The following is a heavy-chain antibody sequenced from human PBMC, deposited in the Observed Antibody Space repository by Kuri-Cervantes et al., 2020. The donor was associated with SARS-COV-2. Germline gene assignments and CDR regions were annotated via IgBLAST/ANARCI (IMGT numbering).Heavy chain of an antibody. Sequence: LSLTCSASGFTFSRYGMHWVRQAPGKGLEWVAVIWYDGSNKYYADSVKGRFTISRDNSKNTLYLQMNSLRAEDTAVYYCARCAFTDYSNYHYYYYYGMDVWGQGTTVTVSS. CDR3: ARCAFTDYSNYHYYYYYGMDV. CDR1: GFTFSRYG. J-gene: IGHJ6*02. CDR2: IWYDGSNK. V-gene: IGHV3-33*01. D-gene: IGHD4-11*01.